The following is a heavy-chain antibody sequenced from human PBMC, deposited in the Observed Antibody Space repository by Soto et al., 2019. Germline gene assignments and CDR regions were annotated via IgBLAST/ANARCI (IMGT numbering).Heavy chain of an antibody. CDR2: IYPGDSDT. J-gene: IGHJ5*02. D-gene: IGHD2-2*01. Sequence: GESLKISCKGSGYSFTSYWIGWVRQMPGKGLKWMGIIYPGDSDTRYSPSFQGQVTISADKSISTAYLQWSSLKASDTAMYYCARRRYLYCSSTSCYGNNWFDPWGQGTLVTVSS. V-gene: IGHV5-51*01. CDR3: ARRRYLYCSSTSCYGNNWFDP. CDR1: GYSFTSYW.